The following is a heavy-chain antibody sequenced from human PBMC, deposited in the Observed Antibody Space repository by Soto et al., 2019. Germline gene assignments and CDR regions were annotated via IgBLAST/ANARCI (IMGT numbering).Heavy chain of an antibody. V-gene: IGHV4-59*01. CDR1: GGSMNNYL. J-gene: IGHJ4*02. Sequence: SETLSLTCTVSGGSMNNYLWSWIRQTPGGGLQWIGYIHVTGNTYHNPSLKSPVTIYVDASKTQFSLTLSSVTAADTAVYYCEIGPFFARQQSFDSWGQGIQVTVSS. CDR3: EIGPFFARQQSFDS. CDR2: IHVTGNT. D-gene: IGHD6-13*01.